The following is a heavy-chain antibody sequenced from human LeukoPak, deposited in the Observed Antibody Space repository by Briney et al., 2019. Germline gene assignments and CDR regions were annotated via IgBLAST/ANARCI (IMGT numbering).Heavy chain of an antibody. J-gene: IGHJ4*02. CDR2: VHYTGST. D-gene: IGHD4-17*01. CDR1: SGSMTSYY. V-gene: IGHV4-59*12. Sequence: SETLSLTCNVSSGSMTSYYWTWIRQPPGKGLEWIGHVHYTGSTKYNPALETRVTISIDTSKKQFSLKLSSVTAADTAVYYCARVEGADYGDLYIDYWGQGTLVTVSS. CDR3: ARVEGADYGDLYIDY.